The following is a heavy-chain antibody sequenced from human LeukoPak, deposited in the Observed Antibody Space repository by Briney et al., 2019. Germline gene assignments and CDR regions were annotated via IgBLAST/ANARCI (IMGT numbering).Heavy chain of an antibody. CDR3: SRVGTYYRSLDS. Sequence: SETLSLTCTVSGSSINDASWNWIRKPPGQGLEWIGYIYHSGGTNYNPSLKSRVTISLDTSKNQFSLKLSSVTAADTAVYYCSRVGTYYRSLDSWGQGTLVTVSS. D-gene: IGHD3-10*01. J-gene: IGHJ4*02. CDR2: IYHSGGT. V-gene: IGHV4-59*01. CDR1: GSSINDAS.